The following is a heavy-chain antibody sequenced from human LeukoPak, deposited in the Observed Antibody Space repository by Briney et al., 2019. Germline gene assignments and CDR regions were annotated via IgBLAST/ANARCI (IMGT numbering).Heavy chain of an antibody. CDR2: ISFDGRNK. J-gene: IGHJ6*02. Sequence: GGTLRLSCAVSGFTFSTSTRHWVRQAPRKGQGRVAVISFDGRNKFYADPAKGRFAISRENSKNTLYLQMNSLRGYDSAVYYCARPLSNGYFHDSGGYYPYAMDVLGQGTTVTVSS. CDR3: ARPLSNGYFHDSGGYYPYAMDV. V-gene: IGHV3-30*09. CDR1: GFTFSTST. D-gene: IGHD3-22*01.